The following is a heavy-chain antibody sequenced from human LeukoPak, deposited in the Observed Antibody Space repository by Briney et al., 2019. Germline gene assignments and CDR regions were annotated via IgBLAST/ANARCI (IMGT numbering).Heavy chain of an antibody. CDR1: GFTFSSYA. V-gene: IGHV3-23*01. Sequence: GGSLRLSCAASGFTFSSYAMSWVRQAPGKGLEWVSAISGSGGSTYYADSVKGRFTISRDNSKNTLYLQMNSLRAEDMALYYCAKGGGGRLIYYYYMDVWGKGTTVTVSS. D-gene: IGHD3-16*01. CDR2: ISGSGGST. J-gene: IGHJ6*03. CDR3: AKGGGGRLIYYYYMDV.